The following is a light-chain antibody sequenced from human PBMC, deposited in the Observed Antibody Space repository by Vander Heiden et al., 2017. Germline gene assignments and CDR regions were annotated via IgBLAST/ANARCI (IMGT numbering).Light chain of an antibody. CDR3: MQALQTPLT. CDR1: QSLLYSNGYNY. J-gene: IGKJ2*01. Sequence: DIVMTQSPLSLPVTPGEPASTSCRSSQSLLYSNGYNYLDWYVQKPGQSPQLLIYLGSNRASGVPDRFSGSGSGTDFTLKISRVEAEDVGVYYCMQALQTPLTFGQGTKLEIK. CDR2: LGS. V-gene: IGKV2-28*01.